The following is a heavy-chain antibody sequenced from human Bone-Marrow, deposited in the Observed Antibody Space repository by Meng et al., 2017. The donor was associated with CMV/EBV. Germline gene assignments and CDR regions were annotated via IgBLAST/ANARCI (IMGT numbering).Heavy chain of an antibody. J-gene: IGHJ4*02. CDR2: IYTGGTST. CDR3: AKLRDWNGYYPFDY. D-gene: IGHD3-3*01. V-gene: IGHV3-23*03. Sequence: GGSLRLSCAASGFTFNNFAMSWVRQAPGKGLEWVSLIYTGGTSTFYADSVKGRFTISRDNSKNTLYLQMTSLRAEDTAVYYCAKLRDWNGYYPFDYWGQGTLVTVSS. CDR1: GFTFNNFA.